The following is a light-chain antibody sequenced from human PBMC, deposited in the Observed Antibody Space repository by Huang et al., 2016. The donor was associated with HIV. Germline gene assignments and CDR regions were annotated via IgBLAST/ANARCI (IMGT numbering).Light chain of an antibody. Sequence: DIIMTQSPDSLAVSLGERATLNCRSSQSVYSSSTSKDYMAWLQQKPEQPPRLLLFWASTREAGFPDRFTGSGSGTHFTLTIASLEAEDAAIYYCQQYYSSPQTFGQGTRVEVK. CDR2: WAS. CDR1: QSVYSSSTSKDY. V-gene: IGKV4-1*01. CDR3: QQYYSSPQT. J-gene: IGKJ1*01.